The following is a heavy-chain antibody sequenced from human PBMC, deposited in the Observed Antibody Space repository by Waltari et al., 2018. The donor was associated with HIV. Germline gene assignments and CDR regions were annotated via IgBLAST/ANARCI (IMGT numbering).Heavy chain of an antibody. CDR3: ARDHPSEYQLLESYFDY. Sequence: QVQLVQSGAEVKKPGSSVKVSCKASGGTFSSYAISWVRQAPGQGLEWMGGIIPIFGTANYAQKFQGRVTITADESTSTAYMELSSLRSEDTAVYYCARDHPSEYQLLESYFDYWGQGTLVTVSS. CDR2: IIPIFGTA. CDR1: GGTFSSYA. J-gene: IGHJ4*02. D-gene: IGHD2-2*01. V-gene: IGHV1-69*01.